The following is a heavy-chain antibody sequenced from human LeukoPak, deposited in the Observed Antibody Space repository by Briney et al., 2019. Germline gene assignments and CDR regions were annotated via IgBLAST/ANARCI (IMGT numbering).Heavy chain of an antibody. J-gene: IGHJ3*02. D-gene: IGHD3-22*01. CDR1: GGSISSSSYY. V-gene: IGHV4-39*07. Sequence: TSETLSLTCTVSGGSISSSSYYWGWIRQPPGKGLEWIGSIYYSVSTYYNPSLKSRVTISVDTSKNQFSLKLSSVTAADTAVYYCARGNYYDSSGYFYTRDAFDIWGQGTMVTVSS. CDR2: IYYSVST. CDR3: ARGNYYDSSGYFYTRDAFDI.